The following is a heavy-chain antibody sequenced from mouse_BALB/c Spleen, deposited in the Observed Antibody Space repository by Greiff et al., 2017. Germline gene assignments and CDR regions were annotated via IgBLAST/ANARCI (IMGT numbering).Heavy chain of an antibody. D-gene: IGHD1-2*01. J-gene: IGHJ2*01. Sequence: VQLQQSGPDLVKPSQSLSLTCTVSGYSITSGYSWHWIRQFPENKLEWMGYIHYSGSTNYNPSLESRISISRDTTKNQFFLQLNAVTTEDTATFYCAKGGDYGYYFDYWGQGTTLTVSS. CDR1: GYSITSGYS. CDR2: IHYSGST. CDR3: AKGGDYGYYFDY. V-gene: IGHV3-1*02.